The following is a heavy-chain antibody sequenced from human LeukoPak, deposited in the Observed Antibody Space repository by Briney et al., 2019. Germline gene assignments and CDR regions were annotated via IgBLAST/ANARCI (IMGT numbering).Heavy chain of an antibody. Sequence: SQTLSLTCTVSGGSISSGGYYWSWIRQHPGKGLEWIGYIYYSGSTYYNPSLKSRVTISVDTSKNQFSLKLSSVTAADTAVYYCARGRDYGDNKYYFDYWGQGTLVTVSS. D-gene: IGHD4-17*01. CDR1: GGSISSGGYY. V-gene: IGHV4-31*03. CDR3: ARGRDYGDNKYYFDY. CDR2: IYYSGST. J-gene: IGHJ4*02.